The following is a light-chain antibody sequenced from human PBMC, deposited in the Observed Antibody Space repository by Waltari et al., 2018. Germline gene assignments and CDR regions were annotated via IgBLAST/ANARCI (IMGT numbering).Light chain of an antibody. CDR2: DVS. Sequence: QSALTQPASVSGSPGQSITISCTGTSRHVGGYNYVSWYQQHPGKAPKLMIYDVSNRPSGVSNRFSGSKSGNTASLTISGLQAEDEADYYCSSYISSSTLELFGGGTSLTVL. J-gene: IGLJ2*01. V-gene: IGLV2-14*03. CDR1: SRHVGGYNY. CDR3: SSYISSSTLEL.